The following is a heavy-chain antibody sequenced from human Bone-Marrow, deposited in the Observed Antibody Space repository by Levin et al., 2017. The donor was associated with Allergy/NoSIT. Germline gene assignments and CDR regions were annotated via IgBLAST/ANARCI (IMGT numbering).Heavy chain of an antibody. J-gene: IGHJ5*02. Sequence: LSLTCAASGFYFGAYAMHWVRQRPGRGLEWLAVISDDGTNKVYADTVKGRFTISRDNSRDTLFLHMNKIISDDAAVYFCAKVEAAGPYDPWGQGTLVAVAS. D-gene: IGHD2-15*01. V-gene: IGHV3-30-3*01. CDR2: ISDDGTNK. CDR1: GFYFGAYA. CDR3: AKVEAAGPYDP.